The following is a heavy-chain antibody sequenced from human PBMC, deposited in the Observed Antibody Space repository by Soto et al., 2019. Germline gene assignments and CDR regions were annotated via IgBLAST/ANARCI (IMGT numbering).Heavy chain of an antibody. V-gene: IGHV3-11*05. D-gene: IGHD3-16*01. Sequence: QVQLVESGGGLVKPGGSLRLSCAASGFTLSDYFMSWIRQAPGKGLEWVSYISTRSSYTNYGDYMEGRFTISRDNAKNSLYLQMNSLRAEDTAVYYCARFFEDRGGFDYWGQGTLVTVSS. CDR3: ARFFEDRGGFDY. CDR1: GFTLSDYF. J-gene: IGHJ4*02. CDR2: ISTRSSYT.